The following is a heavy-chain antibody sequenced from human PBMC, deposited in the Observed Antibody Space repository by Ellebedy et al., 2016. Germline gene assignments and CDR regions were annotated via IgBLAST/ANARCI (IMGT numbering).Heavy chain of an antibody. CDR3: ARAYGNYAQYYNYYMDV. Sequence: SETLSLTCTVSGGSISGYYWTWIRQPPGKGLEWIGCIYYSGSTTYNPSLKSRVTISIDTSKNQFSLRLSPVTAADTAVYYCARAYGNYAQYYNYYMDVWGKGTTVTVSS. V-gene: IGHV4-59*08. D-gene: IGHD4-11*01. J-gene: IGHJ6*03. CDR2: IYYSGST. CDR1: GGSISGYY.